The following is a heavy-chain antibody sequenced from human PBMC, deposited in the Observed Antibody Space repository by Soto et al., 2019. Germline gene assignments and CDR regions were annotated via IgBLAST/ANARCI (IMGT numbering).Heavy chain of an antibody. J-gene: IGHJ5*02. V-gene: IGHV1-69*06. D-gene: IGHD2-15*01. Sequence: QVQLVQSGAEVKKPGSSVTVSCKASGGTFSSYVICWVRQAPGQGLEWMGGIIPMYGTVNYVQRFQDRVTITADTFASTAYMDLSSLRSDDTAVYYCARDLGGCSGGSCRYNWFDPWGQGTLVTVSS. CDR2: IIPMYGTV. CDR3: ARDLGGCSGGSCRYNWFDP. CDR1: GGTFSSYV.